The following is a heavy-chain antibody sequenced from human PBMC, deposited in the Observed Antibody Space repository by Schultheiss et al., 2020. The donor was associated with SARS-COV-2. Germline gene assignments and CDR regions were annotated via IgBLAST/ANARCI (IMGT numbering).Heavy chain of an antibody. CDR3: AREHSTAVYGMDV. V-gene: IGHV3-9*01. D-gene: IGHD4-23*01. J-gene: IGHJ6*02. Sequence: SLKISCAASGFTFDDYAMHWVRQAPGKGLEWVSGISWNSGSIGYADSVKGRFTISRDNAKNSLYLQMNSLRAEDTAVYYCAREHSTAVYGMDVWGQGTTVTVSS. CDR2: ISWNSGSI. CDR1: GFTFDDYA.